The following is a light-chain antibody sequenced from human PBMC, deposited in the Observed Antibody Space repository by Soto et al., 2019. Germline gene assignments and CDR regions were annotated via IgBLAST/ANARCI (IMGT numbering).Light chain of an antibody. CDR2: DVS. J-gene: IGLJ1*01. V-gene: IGLV2-14*03. Sequence: QSALTQPTSVSGSPGQSITISCTGTSSDVGGYNYVSWYQHHPGKAPKLMICDVSDRPSGVSNRFSGSKSGNTASLTISGLQAEDEADYYCSSYTSGSTPWVFGTGTKFTVL. CDR3: SSYTSGSTPWV. CDR1: SSDVGGYNY.